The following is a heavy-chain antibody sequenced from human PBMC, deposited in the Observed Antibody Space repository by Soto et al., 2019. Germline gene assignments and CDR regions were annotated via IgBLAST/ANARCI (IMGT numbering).Heavy chain of an antibody. CDR3: ARHVLDTAMVGSFDY. D-gene: IGHD5-18*01. CDR2: IYYSGST. J-gene: IGHJ4*02. V-gene: IGHV4-39*01. CDR1: GGSISSSSYY. Sequence: PSETLSLTCTVSGGSISSSSYYWGWIRQPPGKGLEWIGSIYYSGSTYYNPSLKSRVTISVDTSKNQFSLKLSSVTAADTAVYYCARHVLDTAMVGSFDYWGQGTLVTV.